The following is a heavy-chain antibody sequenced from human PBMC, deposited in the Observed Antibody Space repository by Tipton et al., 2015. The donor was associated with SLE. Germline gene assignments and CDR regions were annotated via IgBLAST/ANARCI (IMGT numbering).Heavy chain of an antibody. CDR1: GFTFSDYW. Sequence: SLRLSCAASGFTFSDYWMHWVRQAPGKGLVWVSRINIDGSGTNYADSVKGRFTVSRDNSKSTVYLQMNRLRADDTATYYCAKFFAAGIVVVLPGEDSWGQGTLVSVSS. D-gene: IGHD3-22*01. CDR3: AKFFAAGIVVVLPGEDS. CDR2: INIDGSGT. V-gene: IGHV3-74*01. J-gene: IGHJ4*02.